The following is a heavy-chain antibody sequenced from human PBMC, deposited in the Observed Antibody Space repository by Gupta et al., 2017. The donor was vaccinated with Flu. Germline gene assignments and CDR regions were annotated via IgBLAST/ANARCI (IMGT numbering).Heavy chain of an antibody. CDR2: ISGSGGST. Sequence: DVQLLESGGGLVQPGGSLRLSCAASGFTFSSYAMSLVRQVPGKGLEWVSTISGSGGSTDYAGSVKGRFTISRNKSKNTLFLQMNSLRAEDTAVYYCAKDALVGYYYDSSGFDYWGQGTLVTVSS. CDR1: GFTFSSYA. J-gene: IGHJ4*02. CDR3: AKDALVGYYYDSSGFDY. D-gene: IGHD3-22*01. V-gene: IGHV3-23*01.